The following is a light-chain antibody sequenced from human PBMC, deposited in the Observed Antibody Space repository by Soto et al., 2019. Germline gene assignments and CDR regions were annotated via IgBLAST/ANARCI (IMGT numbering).Light chain of an antibody. CDR2: AAS. V-gene: IGKV3-15*01. CDR3: QQYHNWPIT. Sequence: TQSPVTLSVSPGEGVTISCMASQSIKNLLAWYQQRPGQSPRLLFYAASARATGVPARFSGSGSGTEFTLAISSLQSEDFAVYYCQQYHNWPITFGQGTRLEIK. CDR1: QSIKNL. J-gene: IGKJ5*01.